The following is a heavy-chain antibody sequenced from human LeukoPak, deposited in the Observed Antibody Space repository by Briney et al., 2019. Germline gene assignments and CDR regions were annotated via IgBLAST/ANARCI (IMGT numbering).Heavy chain of an antibody. J-gene: IGHJ4*02. CDR3: ARGAWTFDY. CDR1: GFTFSSYW. CDR2: IKQDGSEK. V-gene: IGHV3-7*01. Sequence: GGSLRLSCVASGFTFSSYWMSWVRQAPGKGLEWVANIKQDGSEKYYVDSVKGRFTISRDNAKNSLYLQMNSLRAEDTAVYYCARGAWTFDYWGQGTLASVSS. D-gene: IGHD3/OR15-3a*01.